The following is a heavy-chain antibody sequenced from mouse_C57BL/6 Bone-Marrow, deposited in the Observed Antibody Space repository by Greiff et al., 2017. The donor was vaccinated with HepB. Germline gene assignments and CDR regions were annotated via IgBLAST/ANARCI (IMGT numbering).Heavy chain of an antibody. CDR2: IYPGSGNT. CDR3: ARYGNYVLDY. CDR1: GYSFTSYY. Sequence: QVQLQQSGPELVKPGASVKISCKASGYSFTSYYIHWVKQRPGQGLEWIGWIYPGSGNTKYNEKFKGKATLTADTSSSTAYMQLSSLTSEDSAVYYCARYGNYVLDYWGQGTTLTVSS. J-gene: IGHJ2*01. D-gene: IGHD2-1*01. V-gene: IGHV1-66*01.